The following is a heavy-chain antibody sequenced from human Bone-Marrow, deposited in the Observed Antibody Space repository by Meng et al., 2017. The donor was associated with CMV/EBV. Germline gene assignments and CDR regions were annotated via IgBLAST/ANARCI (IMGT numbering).Heavy chain of an antibody. CDR3: AHRPTEGLFDY. CDR2: IYWDGDK. Sequence: QITLKESGPALLKPTQTLTLTCTFSGFSLNSNGMGVGWICQPPGKALEWLALIYWDGDKRYSPSLKSRLTITKDTSNNQVVLTMTNMGPVDTATYFCAHRPTEGLFDYWGQGTLVTVSS. CDR1: GFSLNSNGMG. V-gene: IGHV2-5*02. J-gene: IGHJ4*02.